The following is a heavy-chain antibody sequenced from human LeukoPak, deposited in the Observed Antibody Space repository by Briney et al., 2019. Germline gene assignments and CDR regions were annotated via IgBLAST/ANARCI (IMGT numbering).Heavy chain of an antibody. V-gene: IGHV4-59*08. CDR3: ATNRAGTYDRPFDI. Sequence: SETLSLTCIVSGGSINNHYWTWIRQTPGKGLEWIGVIHYTGTTKYNPSLKSRVTISIDTSKNQFSLELSSVAATDTAVYFCATNRAGTYDRPFDIWGQGTMVTVSS. CDR1: GGSINNHY. D-gene: IGHD1-26*01. J-gene: IGHJ3*02. CDR2: IHYTGTT.